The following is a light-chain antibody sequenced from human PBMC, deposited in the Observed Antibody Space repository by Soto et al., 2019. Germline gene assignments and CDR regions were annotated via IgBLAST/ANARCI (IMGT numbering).Light chain of an antibody. Sequence: QSVLTQPPSVSGAPGQRVTISCTGSSSNIGAGYDVHWYQQRPGTAPKLLIFGNTKRRSGVPDRFSGSKSGTSASLAITGLQAEDGGDYYCQSYDSSLSARYVFGTGTKVTVL. CDR1: SSNIGAGYD. CDR3: QSYDSSLSARYV. V-gene: IGLV1-40*01. J-gene: IGLJ1*01. CDR2: GNT.